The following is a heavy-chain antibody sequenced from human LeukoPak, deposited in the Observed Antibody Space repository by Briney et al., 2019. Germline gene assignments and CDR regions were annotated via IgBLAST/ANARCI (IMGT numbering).Heavy chain of an antibody. J-gene: IGHJ3*02. CDR1: GFTFSSYA. CDR3: ARESLRVGAAPLDI. V-gene: IGHV3-30-3*01. D-gene: IGHD1-26*01. Sequence: GGSLRLSCAASGFTFSSYAMPWVRQAPGKGLEWVAVISYDGSNKYYADSVKGRFTISRDNSKNTLYLQMNSLRAEDTAVYYCARESLRVGAAPLDIWGQGTMVTVSS. CDR2: ISYDGSNK.